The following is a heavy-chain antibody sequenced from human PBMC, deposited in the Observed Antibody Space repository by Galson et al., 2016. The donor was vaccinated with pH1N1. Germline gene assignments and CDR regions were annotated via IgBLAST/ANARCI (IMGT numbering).Heavy chain of an antibody. Sequence: SLRLSCAASGFTFSIYGMHWVRQAPGKGLEWVAVIWYDGSHKYYVDSVKGRFSISRDNSKNTLYLQMNSLRVEDTAVYYCATDRVGEAAGIEYWGQGTLVTVSS. CDR3: ATDRVGEAAGIEY. V-gene: IGHV3-33*01. J-gene: IGHJ4*02. CDR2: IWYDGSHK. CDR1: GFTFSIYG. D-gene: IGHD6-13*01.